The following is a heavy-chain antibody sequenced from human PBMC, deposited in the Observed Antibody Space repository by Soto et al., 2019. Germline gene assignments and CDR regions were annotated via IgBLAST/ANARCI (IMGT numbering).Heavy chain of an antibody. CDR2: ISDSGDKT. CDR1: GFTFSSYA. J-gene: IGHJ4*02. CDR3: AKDPNDYDSSAYYVDY. V-gene: IGHV3-23*01. Sequence: PGGSLRLSCAASGFTFSSYAMSWVHQAPGKGLEWVSAISDSGDKTYYADSVKGRFTVSRDNSKNTLYLQMNSLRAEDTAVYFCAKDPNDYDSSAYYVDYWGRGTLVTVSS. D-gene: IGHD3-22*01.